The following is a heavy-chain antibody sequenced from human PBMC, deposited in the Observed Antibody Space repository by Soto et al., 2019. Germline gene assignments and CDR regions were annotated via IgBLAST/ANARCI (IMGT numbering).Heavy chain of an antibody. CDR2: IYYSGST. J-gene: IGHJ4*02. D-gene: IGHD6-13*01. CDR3: AREGRLATAGRFDY. Sequence: PSETLALTCTVSGGSISSGDYYGSWIRQVPKKGLEWIGYIYYSGSTYYNPSLKSRVAMSVDTSKNQFSLKLSSVTAADTAIYYCAREGRLATAGRFDYWGQGTLVTVSS. CDR1: GGSISSGDYY. V-gene: IGHV4-31*03.